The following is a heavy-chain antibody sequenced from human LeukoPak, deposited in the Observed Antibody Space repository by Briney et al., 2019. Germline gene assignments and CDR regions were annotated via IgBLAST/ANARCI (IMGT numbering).Heavy chain of an antibody. V-gene: IGHV3-48*01. CDR3: ARETRYYDILTGYQNGMDV. J-gene: IGHJ6*02. CDR1: GFTFSSYS. CDR2: ISSSSSTI. Sequence: GGSLRLSCAASGFTFSSYSMNWVRQAPGKGLEWVSYISSSSSTIYYADSVKGRFTISRDNAKNSLYLQMNSLRAEDTAVYYCARETRYYDILTGYQNGMDVWGQGTTVTVS. D-gene: IGHD3-9*01.